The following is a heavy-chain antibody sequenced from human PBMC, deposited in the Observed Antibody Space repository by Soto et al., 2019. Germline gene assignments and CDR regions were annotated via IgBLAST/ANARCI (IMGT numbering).Heavy chain of an antibody. V-gene: IGHV1-69*13. CDR1: GGTFSSYA. CDR2: IIPIFGTA. CDR3: ARGRPDYYDSSGSRGYYFDY. D-gene: IGHD3-22*01. Sequence: ASVKVSCKASGGTFSSYAISWVRQAPGQGLEWMGGIIPIFGTANYAQKFQGRVTITADESTSTAYMELSSLRSEDTAVYYCARGRPDYYDSSGSRGYYFDYWGQGTLVTVSS. J-gene: IGHJ4*02.